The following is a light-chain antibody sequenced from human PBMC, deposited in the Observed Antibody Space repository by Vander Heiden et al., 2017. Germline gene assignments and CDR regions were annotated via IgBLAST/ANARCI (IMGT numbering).Light chain of an antibody. Sequence: IVSTQSPGTLSLSPGEGATLSCRASQSLSGTVAWYQQKAGQAPRLLIYATSKRPTGIPDRFRGSGSGTDFTLTISRLEPEDSAVYYCQQYGRSPPDTFGQGTKLEIK. CDR2: ATS. J-gene: IGKJ2*01. CDR3: QQYGRSPPDT. V-gene: IGKV3-20*01. CDR1: QSLSGTV.